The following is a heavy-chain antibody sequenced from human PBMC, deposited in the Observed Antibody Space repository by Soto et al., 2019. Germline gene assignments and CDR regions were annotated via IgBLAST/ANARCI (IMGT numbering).Heavy chain of an antibody. V-gene: IGHV4-39*01. CDR2: IYYSGST. J-gene: IGHJ1*01. CDR3: ARLSAAGTIQH. CDR1: DDSISGSSYY. Sequence: PSETQSLSCPVSDDSISGSSYYWGWFRQPPGKGLEWIGSIYYSGSTYHNPSLKSRVTISVDTSKNQCSLKLSSVTAADTAVYYCARLSAAGTIQHWGQGSLLTVS. D-gene: IGHD6-13*01.